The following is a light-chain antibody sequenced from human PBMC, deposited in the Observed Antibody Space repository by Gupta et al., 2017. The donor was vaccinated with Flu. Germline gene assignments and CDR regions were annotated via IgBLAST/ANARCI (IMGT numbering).Light chain of an antibody. V-gene: IGLV3-19*01. CDR2: GEN. CDR3: NSRDSSGNHLWV. J-gene: IGLJ3*02. CDR1: SLRSYY. Sequence: SSELTQDPAVSVALGQTVRITCQGDSLRSYYASWYQQTPGQAPVLVIYGENKRPSRIPDRFSGSRSGNTASLTITGAQAEDEADYYCNSRDSSGNHLWVFGGGTKRTVL.